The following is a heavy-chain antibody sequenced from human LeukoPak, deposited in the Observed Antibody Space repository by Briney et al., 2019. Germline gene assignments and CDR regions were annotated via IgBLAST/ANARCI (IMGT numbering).Heavy chain of an antibody. Sequence: PETLCLTCTVSGGSISGYYWSWIRQPPGKGLEWIGYIYYSGSTNYNPSLKSRVTMSVDTSKNQFSLRLSSVTAADTAVYYCARSYCSSISCYSYFDYWGRGTLVTVSS. CDR3: ARSYCSSISCYSYFDY. D-gene: IGHD2-2*01. CDR1: GGSISGYY. V-gene: IGHV4-59*08. CDR2: IYYSGST. J-gene: IGHJ4*02.